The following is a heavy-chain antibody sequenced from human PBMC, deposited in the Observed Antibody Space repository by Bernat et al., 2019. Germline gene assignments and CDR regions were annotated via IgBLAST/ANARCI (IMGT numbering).Heavy chain of an antibody. CDR3: ARQIGFATPGKDFFDY. CDR1: GVSLSRSISYF. Sequence: QLQLQESGPGLVKSSETLSLTCTVSGVSLSRSISYFWAWIRQPPGKGREWIATINYSGSTYYNPSLKNRVTISVDTSQNQFSLQVTSLTAADAAVYYCARQIGFATPGKDFFDYWGQGTLVTVSS. D-gene: IGHD6-13*01. CDR2: INYSGST. J-gene: IGHJ4*02. V-gene: IGHV4-39*01.